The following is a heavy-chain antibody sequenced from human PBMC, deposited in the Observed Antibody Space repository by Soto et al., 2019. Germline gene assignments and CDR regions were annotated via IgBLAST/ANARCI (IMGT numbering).Heavy chain of an antibody. D-gene: IGHD3-10*01. CDR2: ISGNGGTT. V-gene: IGHV3-23*01. CDR3: ARGLWFWESVSRPFDY. CDR1: GFTFSSYA. Sequence: GGTLRLSCAASGFTFSSYAITWVRQAPGKGLEWVSTISGNGGTTYYADSVKGRFTFSSYNSKNTLYLAMNSLRPEDTAFYYCARGLWFWESVSRPFDYWGQGNLVTVSS. J-gene: IGHJ4*02.